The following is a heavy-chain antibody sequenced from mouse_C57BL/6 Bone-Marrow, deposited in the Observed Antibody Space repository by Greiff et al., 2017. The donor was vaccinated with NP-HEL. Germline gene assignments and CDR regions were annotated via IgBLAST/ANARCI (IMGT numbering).Heavy chain of an antibody. J-gene: IGHJ2*01. V-gene: IGHV5-4*01. D-gene: IGHD4-1*01. CDR3: ARGTGTPFDY. CDR1: GFTFSSYA. CDR2: ISDGGSYT. Sequence: EVHLVESGGGLVKPGGSLKLSCAASGFTFSSYAMSWVRQTPEKRLEWVATISDGGSYTYYPDNVKGRFTISRDNAKNNLYLQMSHLKSEDTAMYYCARGTGTPFDYWGQGTTLTVSS.